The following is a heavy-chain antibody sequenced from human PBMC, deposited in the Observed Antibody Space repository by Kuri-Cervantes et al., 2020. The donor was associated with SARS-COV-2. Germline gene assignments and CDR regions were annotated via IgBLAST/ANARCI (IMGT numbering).Heavy chain of an antibody. Sequence: SETLSLTCTVSGGSISSGDYYWSWIRQPPGKGLEWIGYIYSSGSTYYNPSLKSLITLSVDTSKNQFSLKVSSVTAADTAVYYCARVGYCSTASCPLGWFGPWGQGALVTVSS. D-gene: IGHD2-2*01. J-gene: IGHJ5*02. V-gene: IGHV4-31*01. CDR3: ARVGYCSTASCPLGWFGP. CDR2: IYSSGST. CDR1: GGSISSGDYY.